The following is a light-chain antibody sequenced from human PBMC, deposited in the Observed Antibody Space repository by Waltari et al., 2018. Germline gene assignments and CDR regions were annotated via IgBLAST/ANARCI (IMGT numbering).Light chain of an antibody. J-gene: IGKJ4*01. CDR2: GTS. V-gene: IGKV3-20*01. CDR1: QSVTSIS. Sequence: CRASQSVTSISLTWYQKKVGQAPRLLIYGTSSRATGIPDRFSGSGPGTEFTLTISRLEPEDFAVYYCQQYDGEVVTFGGGTKVEI. CDR3: QQYDGEVVT.